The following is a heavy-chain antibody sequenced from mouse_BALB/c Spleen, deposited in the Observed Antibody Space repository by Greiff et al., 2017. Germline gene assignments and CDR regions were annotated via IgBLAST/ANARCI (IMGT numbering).Heavy chain of an antibody. V-gene: IGHV2-4-1*01. CDR3: ARKSLLRWGDAMDY. CDR2: IWSGGST. D-gene: IGHD1-1*01. J-gene: IGHJ4*01. Sequence: QVQLQQSGPGLVQPSQSLSITCTVSGFSLTSYGVHWVRQSPGKGLEWLGVIWSGGSTDYNAAFISRLSISKDNSKSQVFFKMNSLQADDTAIYYCARKSLLRWGDAMDYWGQGTSVTVSS. CDR1: GFSLTSYG.